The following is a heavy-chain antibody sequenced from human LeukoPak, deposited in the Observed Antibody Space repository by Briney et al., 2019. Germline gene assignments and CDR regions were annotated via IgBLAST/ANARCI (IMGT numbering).Heavy chain of an antibody. D-gene: IGHD6-19*01. V-gene: IGHV3-23*01. CDR1: GFTFSSNA. Sequence: GGSLRLSCAASGFTFSSNAMSWVRQAPGKGLEWVSAISGGGGSTYYAVSVKGRFTISRDNSKNTLYLQMNSLRAEDTAVYYCAKLMGIAVAGQKGDFDYWGQGTLVTVSS. J-gene: IGHJ4*02. CDR3: AKLMGIAVAGQKGDFDY. CDR2: ISGGGGST.